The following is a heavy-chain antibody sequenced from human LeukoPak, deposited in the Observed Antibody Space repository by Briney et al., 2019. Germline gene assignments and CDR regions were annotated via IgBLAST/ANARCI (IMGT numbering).Heavy chain of an antibody. CDR1: GFTFSSYW. CDR3: ARSYWYYFDY. V-gene: IGHV3-7*01. J-gene: IGHJ4*02. CDR2: IKVDGSEK. Sequence: GGSLRLSCAASGFTFSSYWMNWVRQAPGKGLEWVANIKVDGSEKYYTDSVKGRFTISRDNAKNSLYLQMSSLRAEDTAVYYCARSYWYYFDYWGQGTLVTVSS. D-gene: IGHD1-26*01.